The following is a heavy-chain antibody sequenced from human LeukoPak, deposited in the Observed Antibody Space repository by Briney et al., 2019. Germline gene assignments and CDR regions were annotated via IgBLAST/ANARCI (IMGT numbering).Heavy chain of an antibody. J-gene: IGHJ4*02. Sequence: SETLSLTCTVSGGSISCYYWSWIRQPPGKGLKWFVYIYYSGSTNYNLSLKTRVTKSVDTSKTQFSLKLSSVSAGDTAVYYCARCTTEFDYWGQGTLVTVSS. CDR1: GGSISCYY. D-gene: IGHD4-17*01. CDR3: ARCTTEFDY. V-gene: IGHV4-59*01. CDR2: IYYSGST.